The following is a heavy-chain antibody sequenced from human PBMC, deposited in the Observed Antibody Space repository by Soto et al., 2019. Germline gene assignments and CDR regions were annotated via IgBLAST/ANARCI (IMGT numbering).Heavy chain of an antibody. CDR2: ITWDGGST. CDR1: GFPFDAYV. V-gene: IGHV3-43*01. J-gene: IGHJ4*02. CDR3: AKGNYYDGSGYYYFDY. D-gene: IGHD3-22*01. Sequence: GSLRLSCAASGFPFDAYVMHWVRQGPGKGLEWVSLITWDGGSTYYADSVKGRFTISRDNSENSLYLQMNSLRPEDTALYYCAKGNYYDGSGYYYFDYWGQGTLVTVSS.